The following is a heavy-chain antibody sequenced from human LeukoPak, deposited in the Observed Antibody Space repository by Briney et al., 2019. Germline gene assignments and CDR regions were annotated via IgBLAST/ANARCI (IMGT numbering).Heavy chain of an antibody. J-gene: IGHJ5*02. V-gene: IGHV4-59*01. CDR1: GGSISGYY. CDR2: IYYSGNT. Sequence: PSETLSLTCTVSGGSISGYYWSWIRQPPGKGLEWIGYIYYSGNTNYNPSLKSRVTISVDTSKNQFSLKLSSVTAADTAVYYCARGGSNYVAWFDPWGQGTLVTVSS. D-gene: IGHD4-11*01. CDR3: ARGGSNYVAWFDP.